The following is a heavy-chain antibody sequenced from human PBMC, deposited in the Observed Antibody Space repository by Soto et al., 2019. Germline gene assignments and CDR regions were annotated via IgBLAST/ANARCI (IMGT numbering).Heavy chain of an antibody. Sequence: LRLSCAASGFTFSSYAMSWVRQAPGKGLEWVSAISGSGGSTYYADSVKGRFTISRDNSKNTLYLQMNSLRAEDTAVYYCARVITMVREFPDYWGQGTLVTVSS. J-gene: IGHJ4*02. CDR2: ISGSGGST. D-gene: IGHD3-10*01. CDR3: ARVITMVREFPDY. CDR1: GFTFSSYA. V-gene: IGHV3-23*01.